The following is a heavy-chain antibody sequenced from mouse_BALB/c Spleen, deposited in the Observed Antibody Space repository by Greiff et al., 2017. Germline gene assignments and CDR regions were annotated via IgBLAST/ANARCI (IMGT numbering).Heavy chain of an antibody. D-gene: IGHD3-1*01. J-gene: IGHJ1*01. V-gene: IGHV2-9*02. CDR2: IWAGGST. CDR3: ARAPRARYVGV. Sequence: VKLMESGPGLVAPSQSLSITCTASGFSLTSYGVHWVRQPPGKGLEWLGVIWAGGSTNYYSALMSRLSISKDNTTSQVFLIMNSLQTDDTAMYYCARAPRARYVGVWGEGTTVTVSS. CDR1: GFSLTSYG.